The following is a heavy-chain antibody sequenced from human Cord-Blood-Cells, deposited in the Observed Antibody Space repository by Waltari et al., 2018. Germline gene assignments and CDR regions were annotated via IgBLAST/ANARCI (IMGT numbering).Heavy chain of an antibody. D-gene: IGHD2-2*01. J-gene: IGHJ5*02. CDR3: ATEQRYCSSTSCYGWFDP. CDR1: GYTLTDLS. Sequence: QVQLVPSGAEVQKPGASVKVSCKVSGYTLTDLSMHRVRQAPGKGLEWMGGFDPEDGETIYAQKFQGRVTMTEDTSTDAAYMELSSLRSEDTAVYYCATEQRYCSSTSCYGWFDPWGQGTLVTVSS. V-gene: IGHV1-24*01. CDR2: FDPEDGET.